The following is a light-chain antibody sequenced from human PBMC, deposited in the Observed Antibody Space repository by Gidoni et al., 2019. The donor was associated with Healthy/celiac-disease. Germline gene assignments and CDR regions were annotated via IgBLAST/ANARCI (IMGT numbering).Light chain of an antibody. CDR3: QQLNSYPLT. Sequence: DIQLTQSPSFLSASVGDRVTNTCRARQGISSYLAWYQQKPGKAPKLLIYAASTLQSGVPSRFSGSGSGTEFTLTISSLQPEDFATYYCQQLNSYPLTFGGGTKVEIK. V-gene: IGKV1-9*01. CDR1: QGISSY. J-gene: IGKJ4*01. CDR2: AAS.